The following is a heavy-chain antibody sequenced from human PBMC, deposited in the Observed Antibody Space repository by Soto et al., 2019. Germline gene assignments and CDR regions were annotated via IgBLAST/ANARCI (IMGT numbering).Heavy chain of an antibody. CDR3: ERIGGSYYDRAFDI. V-gene: IGHV2-70*01. CDR2: IDWDDDK. CDR1: GFSLSTSGMC. D-gene: IGHD1-26*01. J-gene: IGHJ3*02. Sequence: SGPTLVNPTQTLTLTCTFSGFSLSTSGMCVSWIRQPPGKALEWLALIDWDDDKYYSTSLKTRLTISKDTYKNQVVLTMTNMDPVDTATYYCERIGGSYYDRAFDIWGKGTRVTVS.